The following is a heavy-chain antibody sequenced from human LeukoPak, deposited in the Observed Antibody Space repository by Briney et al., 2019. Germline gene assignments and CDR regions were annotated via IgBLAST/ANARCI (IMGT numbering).Heavy chain of an antibody. D-gene: IGHD3-22*01. Sequence: GASVKVSCKASGYTFTGYYMHWVRQAPGQGLEWMGWINPNSGGTNYAQKFQGRVTMTRDTSISTAYMELSRLRSDDTAVYYCARDRPYYYASSGYYYHYGMDVWGQGTTVTVFS. CDR2: INPNSGGT. CDR1: GYTFTGYY. CDR3: ARDRPYYYASSGYYYHYGMDV. J-gene: IGHJ6*02. V-gene: IGHV1-2*02.